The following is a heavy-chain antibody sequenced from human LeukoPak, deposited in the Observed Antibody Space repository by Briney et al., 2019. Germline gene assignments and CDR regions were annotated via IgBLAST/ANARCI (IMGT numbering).Heavy chain of an antibody. Sequence: VASVKVSCKASGYTFTSYAMHWVRQAPGQGLEWMGIINPSGGSTSYAQKFQGRVTMTRDTSTSTVYMELSSLRSEDTAVYYCARDVGGVMPEYYFDYWGQGTLVTVSS. CDR2: INPSGGST. CDR3: ARDVGGVMPEYYFDY. J-gene: IGHJ4*02. D-gene: IGHD1-26*01. V-gene: IGHV1-46*01. CDR1: GYTFTSYA.